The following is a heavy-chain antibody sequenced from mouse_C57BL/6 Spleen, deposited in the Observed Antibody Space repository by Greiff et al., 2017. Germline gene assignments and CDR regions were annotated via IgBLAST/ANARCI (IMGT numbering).Heavy chain of an antibody. CDR3: AIITTVVGGYWYFDV. J-gene: IGHJ1*03. CDR1: GYTFTNYW. Sequence: QVQLQQSGAELVRPGTSVKMSCKASGYTFTNYWIGWAKQRPGHGLEWIGDIYPGGGYTNYNEKFKGKATLTADKSSSTAYMQFSSLTSEDSAIYYCAIITTVVGGYWYFDVWGTGTTVTVSS. D-gene: IGHD1-1*01. CDR2: IYPGGGYT. V-gene: IGHV1-63*01.